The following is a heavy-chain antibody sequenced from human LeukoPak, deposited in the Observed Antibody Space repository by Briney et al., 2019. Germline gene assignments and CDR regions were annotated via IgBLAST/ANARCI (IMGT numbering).Heavy chain of an antibody. Sequence: PSETLSLTCTVSGGSISSYYWSWIRQPAGKGLEWIGRIYTSGSTNYKPSPNSRVTMSVETSKNQFSTRLTSMTAADTAVYYCARDTYYYDSSGYPPDYWGQGTLVTVSS. CDR2: IYTSGST. CDR1: GGSISSYY. CDR3: ARDTYYYDSSGYPPDY. V-gene: IGHV4-4*07. D-gene: IGHD3-22*01. J-gene: IGHJ4*02.